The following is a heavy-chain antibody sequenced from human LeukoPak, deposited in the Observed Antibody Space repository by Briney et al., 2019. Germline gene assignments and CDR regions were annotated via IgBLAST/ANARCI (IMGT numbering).Heavy chain of an antibody. D-gene: IGHD6-6*01. CDR3: VRGRGSDY. Sequence: VGCLRHSRASSRFTCSKYWMTWVGPAPGTVLVWVANRTQDGREKYYVDSVKGRFTISRDNAQNSLYLQMNSLRVEDTAVYYCVRGRGSDYWGQGTLVTVSS. CDR1: RFTCSKYW. CDR2: RTQDGREK. J-gene: IGHJ4*02. V-gene: IGHV3-7*04.